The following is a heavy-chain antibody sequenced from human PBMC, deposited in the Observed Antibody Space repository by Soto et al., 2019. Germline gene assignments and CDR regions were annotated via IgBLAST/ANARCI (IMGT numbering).Heavy chain of an antibody. CDR2: ISSSARTI. D-gene: IGHD5-12*01. CDR3: AREGGYSGFDAQGFDS. V-gene: IGHV3-48*03. Sequence: PGGSLRLSCVASEFTFGDYEMNWVRQAPGKGLEWVAYISSSARTIHYADSVRGRFTISRDNAWNSLFLQMDALGVDDTAVYYCAREGGYSGFDAQGFDSWGQGTLVTVSS. J-gene: IGHJ4*02. CDR1: EFTFGDYE.